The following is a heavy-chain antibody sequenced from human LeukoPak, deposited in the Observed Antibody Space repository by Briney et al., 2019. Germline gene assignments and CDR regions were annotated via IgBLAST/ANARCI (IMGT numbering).Heavy chain of an antibody. CDR3: ARAGTTSSSWYLRANYYYYGMDV. V-gene: IGHV1-69*13. D-gene: IGHD6-13*01. Sequence: ASVKVSCKASGGTFSSYAISRVRQAPGQGLEWMGGIIPIFGTANYAQKFQGRVTITADESTSTAYMELSSLRSEDTAVYYCARAGTTSSSWYLRANYYYYGMDVWGQGTTVTVSS. CDR1: GGTFSSYA. CDR2: IIPIFGTA. J-gene: IGHJ6*02.